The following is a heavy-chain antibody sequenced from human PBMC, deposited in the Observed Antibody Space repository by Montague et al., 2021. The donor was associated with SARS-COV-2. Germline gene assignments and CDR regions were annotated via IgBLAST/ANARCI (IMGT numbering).Heavy chain of an antibody. Sequence: PALVKPTQTLTLTCTFSGFSLSTSGICMTWIRQPPGKALEWLARXDWDGDKYHNTSLKSRLTISKDTSKNLMVLTMTNMDPVDTATYYCARGPSDTYYYNGMDVWGRGTTVTVSS. CDR3: ARGPSDTYYYNGMDV. V-gene: IGHV2-70*11. CDR2: XDWDGDK. J-gene: IGHJ6*02. CDR1: GFSLSTSGIC.